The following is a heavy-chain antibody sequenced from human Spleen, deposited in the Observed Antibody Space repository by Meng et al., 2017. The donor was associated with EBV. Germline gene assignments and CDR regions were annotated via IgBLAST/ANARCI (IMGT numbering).Heavy chain of an antibody. CDR1: GFTCSDYY. CDR2: IRSSGSTI. Sequence: QGRLVESGGGLVNPAGSLTLSCSASGFTCSDYYMSWIRQAPGKGLEWVSYIRSSGSTIYYAASVKGRFTISRENAKNSLYLQMNSLRAEDTAVYYCARDPHTGGGIDPWGQGTLVTVSS. J-gene: IGHJ5*02. V-gene: IGHV3-11*01. CDR3: ARDPHTGGGIDP. D-gene: IGHD3-16*01.